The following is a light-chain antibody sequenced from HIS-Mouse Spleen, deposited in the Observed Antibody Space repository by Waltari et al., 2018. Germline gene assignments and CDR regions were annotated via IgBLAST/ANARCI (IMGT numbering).Light chain of an antibody. J-gene: IGKJ5*01. CDR2: WAS. CDR1: QSVLYSSNNKNY. CDR3: QQYYSTPPIT. V-gene: IGKV4-1*01. Sequence: DIVMTQSPDSLAVSLGERATIKCMSSQSVLYSSNNKNYLAWYQQKPGQPPKLLIYWASTRESGVPDRFSGSGSGTDFTLTISSLQAEDVAVYYCQQYYSTPPITFGQGTRLEIK.